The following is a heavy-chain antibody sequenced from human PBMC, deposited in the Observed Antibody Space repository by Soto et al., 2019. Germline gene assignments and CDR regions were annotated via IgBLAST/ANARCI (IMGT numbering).Heavy chain of an antibody. CDR1: GLNFRNAW. CDR3: TTDRGPQPIPFFDF. D-gene: IGHD3-10*01. V-gene: IGHV3-15*07. Sequence: EVQLVESGGGLVKPGGSLRLSCAVSGLNFRNAWMNWVRQAPGKGLEWVGRIKSRPSGETKEYAEPVKGRFTISRDDSENTVYLQMNGLRIDDTGVYFCTTDRGPQPIPFFDFWGQGAVLTVSS. CDR2: IKSRPSGETK. J-gene: IGHJ4*02.